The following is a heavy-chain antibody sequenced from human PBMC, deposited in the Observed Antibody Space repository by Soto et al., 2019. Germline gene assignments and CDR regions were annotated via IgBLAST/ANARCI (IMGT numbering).Heavy chain of an antibody. D-gene: IGHD2-2*01. V-gene: IGHV4-4*02. CDR3: ARGVRNCGDTSCYDSMDV. CDR1: GGSIRASNW. Sequence: QVQLQESGTGLVKPSGTLSLTCAVSGGSIRASNWWGWVRQPPGKGLEWIGEIYHSGSTNYNPSLKSRVSISVDKSKNQFSLKLSSVTAADTAVYYCARGVRNCGDTSCYDSMDVWGQGTTVTVSS. CDR2: IYHSGST. J-gene: IGHJ6*02.